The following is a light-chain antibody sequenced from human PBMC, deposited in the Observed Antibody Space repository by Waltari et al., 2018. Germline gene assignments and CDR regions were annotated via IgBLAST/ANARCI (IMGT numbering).Light chain of an antibody. J-gene: IGKJ2*01. Sequence: DIQMTQSPSTLSASVADRDTIPCRASQSISNWLAWYQQKPGNAPNLLIYKASILKSGVPSRFSGSGSGTQFTLTINSLQPGDFATYYCQQYNTYSSFGQGTKLEIK. CDR3: QQYNTYSS. V-gene: IGKV1-5*03. CDR1: QSISNW. CDR2: KAS.